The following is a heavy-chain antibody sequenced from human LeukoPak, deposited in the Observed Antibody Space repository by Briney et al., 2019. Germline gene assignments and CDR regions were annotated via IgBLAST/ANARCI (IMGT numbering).Heavy chain of an antibody. Sequence: GASVKASCKASGYTFTSYGISWVRQAPGQGLEWMGWINTNTGNPTYAQGFTGRFVFSLDTSVSTAYLQISSLKAEDTAVYYCARDVKDAGVYYDSSGRHYYYYYMDVWGKGTTVTVSS. V-gene: IGHV7-4-1*02. D-gene: IGHD3-22*01. CDR1: GYTFTSYG. CDR2: INTNTGNP. CDR3: ARDVKDAGVYYDSSGRHYYYYYMDV. J-gene: IGHJ6*03.